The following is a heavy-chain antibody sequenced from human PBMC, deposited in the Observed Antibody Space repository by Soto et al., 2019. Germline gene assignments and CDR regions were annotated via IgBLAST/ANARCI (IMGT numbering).Heavy chain of an antibody. D-gene: IGHD2-15*01. CDR2: IYHSGST. CDR3: ARDCSGGSCYSPGGFFG. Sequence: QVQLQESGPGLVKPSGTLSLTCAVSGGSISSSNWWSWVRQPPGKGLEWIGEIYHSGSTDYNPSLKSRVTISVDKSKNQFSLKLSSVTAADTAVYYCARDCSGGSCYSPGGFFGWGQGTLVTVSS. CDR1: GGSISSSNW. J-gene: IGHJ4*02. V-gene: IGHV4-4*02.